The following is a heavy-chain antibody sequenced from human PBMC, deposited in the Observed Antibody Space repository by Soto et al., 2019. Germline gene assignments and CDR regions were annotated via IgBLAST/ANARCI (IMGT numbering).Heavy chain of an antibody. V-gene: IGHV4-34*01. Sequence: SETLSLTCAVYGGSLSGYYWSWIRQPPGKGLEWIGEINHSGSTNYNPSLKSRVTISVDTSKNQFSLKLSSVTAADTAVYYCARGRKGTRVFGVVISYYYYMDVWGKGTTVTVSS. CDR3: ARGRKGTRVFGVVISYYYYMDV. CDR1: GGSLSGYY. D-gene: IGHD3-3*01. CDR2: INHSGST. J-gene: IGHJ6*03.